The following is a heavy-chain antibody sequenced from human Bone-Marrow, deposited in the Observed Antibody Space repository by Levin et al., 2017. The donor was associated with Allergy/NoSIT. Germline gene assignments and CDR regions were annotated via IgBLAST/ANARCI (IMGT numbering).Heavy chain of an antibody. D-gene: IGHD6-19*01. CDR1: GFTFSSHW. CDR3: ARDGSGWSVY. J-gene: IGHJ4*02. V-gene: IGHV3-7*01. Sequence: GGSLRLSCAASGFTFSSHWMSWVRQAPGKGLEWVANMNQDGSEKYYVDSVKGRFTISRDNTKDSLYLQMNSLRAEDTAMYYCARDGSGWSVYWGQGTLVTVSS. CDR2: MNQDGSEK.